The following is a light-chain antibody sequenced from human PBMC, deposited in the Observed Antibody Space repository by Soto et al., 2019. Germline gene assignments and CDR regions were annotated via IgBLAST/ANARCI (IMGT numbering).Light chain of an antibody. CDR2: GNN. V-gene: IGLV1-40*01. Sequence: QSVLTQPPSVSVAPGQRVTISCTGSSSNIGAGYDVHWYQQFPGTAPKLLRYGNNNRPSGVPDRFSGSKSGTSASLAITGLQAEDEADYYCQSYDSSLSVPYVLGTGTKVTVL. J-gene: IGLJ1*01. CDR1: SSNIGAGYD. CDR3: QSYDSSLSVPYV.